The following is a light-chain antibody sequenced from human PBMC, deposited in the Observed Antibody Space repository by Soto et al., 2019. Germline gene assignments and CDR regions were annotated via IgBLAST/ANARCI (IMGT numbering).Light chain of an antibody. CDR3: QQYYYTPST. Sequence: DIVMSQSPDSGDLSLCERSTINCKSSQSVLYSSNNNNYIAWYQQKPGQPPKLIIYWASTRESGVPDRFSGSGSGTDFTLTISSLQAEDVAIYYCQQYYYTPSTFAQGTRLEIK. V-gene: IGKV4-1*01. CDR1: QSVLYSSNNNNY. CDR2: WAS. J-gene: IGKJ5*01.